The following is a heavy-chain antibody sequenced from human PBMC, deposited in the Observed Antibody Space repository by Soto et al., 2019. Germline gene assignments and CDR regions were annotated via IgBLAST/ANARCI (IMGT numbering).Heavy chain of an antibody. D-gene: IGHD2-2*01. CDR2: IYYSGST. J-gene: IGHJ5*02. CDR1: GGSVSSGSYY. CDR3: ARVLSEMVVPAAIFYWFDP. Sequence: QVQLQESGPGLVKPSETLSLTCTVSGGSVSSGSYYWSWIRQPPGKGLEWIGYIYYSGSTNYYPSLTSRVTISVDTAKNQCSLKLSSGTAADTAVYYCARVLSEMVVPAAIFYWFDPWGQGTLVTVSS. V-gene: IGHV4-61*01.